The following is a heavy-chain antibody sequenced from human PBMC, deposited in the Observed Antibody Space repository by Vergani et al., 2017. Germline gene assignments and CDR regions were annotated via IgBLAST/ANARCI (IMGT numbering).Heavy chain of an antibody. CDR2: IYYSGST. CDR1: GGSISSSSYY. CDR3: ARDLSSGGGWFGP. Sequence: QLQLQESGPGLVKPSETLSLTCTVSGGSISSSSYYWGWIRQPPWKGLEWIGSIYYSGSTYYNPSLKSRVTISVDTSKNQFSLKLSSVTAADTAVYYCARDLSSGGGWFGPWGQGTLVTVSS. V-gene: IGHV4-39*07. J-gene: IGHJ5*02. D-gene: IGHD6-19*01.